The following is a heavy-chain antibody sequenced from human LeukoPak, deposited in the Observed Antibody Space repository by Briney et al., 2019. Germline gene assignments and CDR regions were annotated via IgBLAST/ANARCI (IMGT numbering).Heavy chain of an antibody. CDR2: ISYDGSNK. CDR1: GFTFSSYG. D-gene: IGHD3-22*01. Sequence: PGRSLRLSCAASGFTFSSYGMHWVRQAPGKGLEWVAVISYDGSNKYYADSVKGRFTISRDNSKNTLYLQMNSLRAEDTAVYYCAKSQGYYYDSSGYYRGDYYYGMDVWGQGTAVTVSS. J-gene: IGHJ6*02. CDR3: AKSQGYYYDSSGYYRGDYYYGMDV. V-gene: IGHV3-30*18.